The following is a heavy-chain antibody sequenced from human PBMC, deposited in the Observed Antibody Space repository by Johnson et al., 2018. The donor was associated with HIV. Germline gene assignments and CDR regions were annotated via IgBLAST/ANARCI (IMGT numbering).Heavy chain of an antibody. CDR2: ISYDGSNK. Sequence: QVQLVESGGGLIQPGGSLRLSCAASGFTVSSNYMSWVRQAPGKGLEWVAVISYDGSNKYYADSVKGRFTISRDNAKNTLYLQMNSLRAEDTAVYYCSRPWGASSSPDSFDLWGQGTMVTVSS. J-gene: IGHJ3*01. V-gene: IGHV3-30*03. CDR3: SRPWGASSSPDSFDL. CDR1: GFTVSSNY. D-gene: IGHD6-13*01.